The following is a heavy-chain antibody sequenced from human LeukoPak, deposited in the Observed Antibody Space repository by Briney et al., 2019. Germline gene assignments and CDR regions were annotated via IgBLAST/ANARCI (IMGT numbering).Heavy chain of an antibody. D-gene: IGHD3-10*01. J-gene: IGHJ4*02. CDR3: ARAYGSGSYYTPAFDY. V-gene: IGHV4-61*02. CDR2: IYTSGST. Sequence: SETLSLTCTVSGGSISSGSYYWSWIRQPAGKGLEWIGRIYTSGSTNYNPSLKSRVTISVDTSKNQFSLKLSSVTAADTAVYYCARAYGSGSYYTPAFDYWGQGTLVTVSS. CDR1: GGSISSGSYY.